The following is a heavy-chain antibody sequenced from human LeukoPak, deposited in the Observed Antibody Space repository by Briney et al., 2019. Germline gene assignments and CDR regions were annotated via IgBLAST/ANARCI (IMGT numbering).Heavy chain of an antibody. CDR1: GGSFSGYY. CDR3: ARGPYSSGWYKDPPFDY. Sequence: SETLSLTCAVYGGSFSGYYWSWIRQPPGKGLEWIGEINHSGGTNYNPSLKSRVTISVDTSKNQFSLKLSSVTAADTAVYYCARGPYSSGWYKDPPFDYWGQGTLVTVSS. J-gene: IGHJ4*02. D-gene: IGHD6-19*01. CDR2: INHSGGT. V-gene: IGHV4-34*01.